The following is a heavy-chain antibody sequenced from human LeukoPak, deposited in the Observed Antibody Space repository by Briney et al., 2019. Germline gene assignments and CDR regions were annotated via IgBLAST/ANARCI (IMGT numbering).Heavy chain of an antibody. J-gene: IGHJ4*02. CDR3: ARDLADYSDY. CDR2: ISTSGTYI. Sequence: PGGSLRLSCAACGFTFSTYSLNWVRQAPGKGLVWVSSISTSGTYIYYADSLKGRFTISRDNAKNSLYLQMHSLRAEATAVYYCARDLADYSDYWGQGTLVTVSS. V-gene: IGHV3-21*01. CDR1: GFTFSTYS. D-gene: IGHD2-21*01.